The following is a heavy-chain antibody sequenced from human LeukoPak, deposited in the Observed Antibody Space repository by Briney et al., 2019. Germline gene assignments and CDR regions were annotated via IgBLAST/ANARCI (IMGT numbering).Heavy chain of an antibody. Sequence: ASVKVSCKASGYTFTSYDINWVRQSTGQGLEWMVWINPNSGHTAYAQKFQGRVTMTRNTSISTAYMELSSLRSEDTAVYYCARGSYSSSWYSSLIDYWGQGTLVTVSS. CDR1: GYTFTSYD. D-gene: IGHD6-13*01. J-gene: IGHJ4*02. CDR3: ARGSYSSSWYSSLIDY. CDR2: INPNSGHT. V-gene: IGHV1-8*01.